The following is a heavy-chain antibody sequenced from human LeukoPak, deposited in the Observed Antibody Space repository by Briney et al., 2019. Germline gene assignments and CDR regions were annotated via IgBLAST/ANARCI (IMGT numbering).Heavy chain of an antibody. CDR2: INPNSGDT. V-gene: IGHV1-2*02. J-gene: IGHJ3*01. CDR3: ARDSGLGLFGV. CDR1: GYTFTAYY. D-gene: IGHD3/OR15-3a*01. Sequence: ASVKVPCKASGYTFTAYYMHWVRQAPGQGLEWMGWINPNSGDTNYAQKFQGRVTMTRDTSISTAYMELSRLRSDDTAIYYCARDSGLGLFGVWGQGTVVTVSS.